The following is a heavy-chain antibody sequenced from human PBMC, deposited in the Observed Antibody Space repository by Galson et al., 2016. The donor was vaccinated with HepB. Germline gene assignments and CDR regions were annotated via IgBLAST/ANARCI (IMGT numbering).Heavy chain of an antibody. CDR1: GYTFTSYG. Sequence: SVKVSCKASGYTFTSYGISWVRQAPGQGLEWMGWISAHNGNTNYAQKLQGRFTMTEDTSTNTAYMELSRLRREDTAVYYCATDTGRLYFGDHRGGGAYWGQGTLVAVSS. CDR3: ATDTGRLYFGDHRGGGAY. D-gene: IGHD2/OR15-2a*01. CDR2: ISAHNGNT. J-gene: IGHJ4*02. V-gene: IGHV1-18*04.